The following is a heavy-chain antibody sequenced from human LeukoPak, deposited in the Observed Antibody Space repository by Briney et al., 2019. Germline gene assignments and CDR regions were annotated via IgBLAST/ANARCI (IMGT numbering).Heavy chain of an antibody. CDR1: GYIFTTYG. V-gene: IGHV1-18*01. J-gene: IGHJ4*02. D-gene: IGHD5-12*01. CDR2: ISVYNDNT. Sequence: ASVKVSCKASGYIFTTYGITWVRQAPGQGLEWMGWISVYNDNTYYSQKLQGRVTMTTDTSTSTAYMELGSLRSDDTAVYYCASWSSDIVAHNGFDYWGQGTLVTVSS. CDR3: ASWSSDIVAHNGFDY.